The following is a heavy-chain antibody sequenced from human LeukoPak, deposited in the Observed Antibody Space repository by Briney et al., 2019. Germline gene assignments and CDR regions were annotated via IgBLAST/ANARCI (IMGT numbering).Heavy chain of an antibody. D-gene: IGHD2-21*02. CDR2: IIPIFGTA. V-gene: IGHV1-69*06. J-gene: IGHJ6*03. CDR3: ARGRVTLGYYYYYMDV. CDR1: GYTFTSYY. Sequence: AASVKVSCKVSGYTFTSYYMHWVRQAPGQGLEWMGGIIPIFGTAKYAQKFQGRVTITADTSTSTAYMELSSLRSEDTAVYYCARGRVTLGYYYYYMDVWGKGTTVTVSS.